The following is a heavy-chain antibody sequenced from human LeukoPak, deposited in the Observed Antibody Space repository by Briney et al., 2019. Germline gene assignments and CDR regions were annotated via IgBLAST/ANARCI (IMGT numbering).Heavy chain of an antibody. CDR1: GFTVSSSY. CDR3: AKDPIAVAGNNYYRMDV. V-gene: IGHV3-30*18. J-gene: IGHJ6*02. D-gene: IGHD6-19*01. CDR2: ISSDGTNK. Sequence: GGSLRLSCAASGFTVSSSYMSWVRQAPGKGLEWVAVISSDGTNKYYADSVKGRFTISRDNSKNTLYLQMNSLRAEDTAVYYCAKDPIAVAGNNYYRMDVWGQGTTVSVSS.